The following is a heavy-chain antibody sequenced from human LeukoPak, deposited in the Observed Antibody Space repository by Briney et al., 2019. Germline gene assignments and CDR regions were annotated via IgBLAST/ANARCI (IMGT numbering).Heavy chain of an antibody. J-gene: IGHJ4*02. Sequence: GGSLRLSCAASGFTFSSYAMSWVRQAPGKGLEWVAVIWYDGSNKYYADSVKGRFTISRDNSKNTLYLQMNSLRAEDTAVYYCATGGDSSGWSYFDYWGQGTLVTVSS. CDR3: ATGGDSSGWSYFDY. CDR1: GFTFSSYA. V-gene: IGHV3-33*08. D-gene: IGHD6-19*01. CDR2: IWYDGSNK.